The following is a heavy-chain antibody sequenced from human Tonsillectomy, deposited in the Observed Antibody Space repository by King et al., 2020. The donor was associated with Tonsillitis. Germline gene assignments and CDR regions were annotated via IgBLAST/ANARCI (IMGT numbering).Heavy chain of an antibody. CDR1: GFTFSAYA. Sequence: EVQLVESGGGLVQPGGSLRLSCAASGFTFSAYAMSWVRQAPGKGLEWVSVIYSGVSSTYFIDSVKGRFTISRDNSKNTLYLQMNSLRAEDTAVYYCAKVSPIEASGSYYSLYFDYWGQGTLVTVSS. V-gene: IGHV3-23*03. CDR2: IYSGVSST. CDR3: AKVSPIEASGSYYSLYFDY. J-gene: IGHJ4*02. D-gene: IGHD3-10*01.